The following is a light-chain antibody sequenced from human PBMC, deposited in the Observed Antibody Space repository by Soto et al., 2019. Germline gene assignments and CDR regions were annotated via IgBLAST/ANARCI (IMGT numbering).Light chain of an antibody. CDR2: GAS. J-gene: IGKJ1*01. Sequence: EIVMTQSPGTLSVSPGERATLSCGASQSVSSNLAWYQQKPGQAPRLLIYGASTRATGIPDRFSGSGSGTDFSLTISRLEAEDFAVYYCQQYGSSPRTFGQGTKVEIK. CDR1: QSVSSN. CDR3: QQYGSSPRT. V-gene: IGKV3-20*01.